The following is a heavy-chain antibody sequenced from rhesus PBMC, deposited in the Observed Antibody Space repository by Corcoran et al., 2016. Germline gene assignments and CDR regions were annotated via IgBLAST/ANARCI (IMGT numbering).Heavy chain of an antibody. V-gene: IGHV4-73*01. CDR1: GGSISGPYY. CDR2: IYGNSASV. Sequence: QVQLQQWGEGLVKPSETLSLTCAVYGGSISGPYYWDWFPQPPGKGLEWIGYIYGNSASVNYNPSLNNRVTIAKDTSKNQFSLELSSVTAADTAVYYCARGSDMVAAGTWGQGVLVTVSS. J-gene: IGHJ4*01. D-gene: IGHD6-25*01. CDR3: ARGSDMVAAGT.